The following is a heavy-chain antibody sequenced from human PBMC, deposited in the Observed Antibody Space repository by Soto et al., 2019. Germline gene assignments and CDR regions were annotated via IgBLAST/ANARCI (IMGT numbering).Heavy chain of an antibody. J-gene: IGHJ2*01. D-gene: IGHD4-17*01. Sequence: QVQLQESGPGLVKPSETLSLTCTVSGGSISSYYWSWIRQPAGKGLEWIGHIYASGSTNYNPSLKSRVTMSVDTSKNQFSLKLTSVTAADTAVYYCARAPLDYGDYWYFDLWGRGILVTVSS. V-gene: IGHV4-4*07. CDR1: GGSISSYY. CDR3: ARAPLDYGDYWYFDL. CDR2: IYASGST.